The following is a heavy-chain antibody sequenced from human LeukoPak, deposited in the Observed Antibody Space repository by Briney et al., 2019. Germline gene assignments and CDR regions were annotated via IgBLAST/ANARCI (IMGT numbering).Heavy chain of an antibody. Sequence: GGPLRLSCAASGFTFTSYAMSWVRQAPGKGLEWVSAISGSGGSTYCADSVKGRFTISRDNSKSTLFLQMDSLRAEDTAVYYCAKDPRVGSRMATPCHRGQGTRVTVSS. CDR2: ISGSGGST. CDR1: GFTFTSYA. CDR3: AKDPRVGSRMATPCH. D-gene: IGHD5-24*01. V-gene: IGHV3-23*01. J-gene: IGHJ4*02.